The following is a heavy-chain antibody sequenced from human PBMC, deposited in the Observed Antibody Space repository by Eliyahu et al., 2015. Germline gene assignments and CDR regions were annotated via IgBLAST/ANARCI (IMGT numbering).Heavy chain of an antibody. CDR2: IYYSGST. V-gene: IGHV4-39*01. CDR1: GGXXXSSSYY. J-gene: IGHJ4*02. D-gene: IGHD6-19*01. Sequence: QLQLQESXPGLVKPSETLSXTCTVXGGXXXSSSYYWGXIRQPPGKGLGWIGSIYYSGSTYYNPSLKSRVTISVDTSKNQFSLKLSSVTAADTAVYYCARQPASYSSGWTFDYWGQGTLVTVSS. CDR3: ARQPASYSSGWTFDY.